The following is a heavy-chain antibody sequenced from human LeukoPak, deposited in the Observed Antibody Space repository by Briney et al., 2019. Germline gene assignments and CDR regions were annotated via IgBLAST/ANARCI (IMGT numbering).Heavy chain of an antibody. D-gene: IGHD3-22*01. CDR1: GGSFSGYY. J-gene: IGHJ6*03. CDR2: TNHSGST. CDR3: ARGGSPSYDSSGFYLYYYYYMDV. V-gene: IGHV4-34*01. Sequence: PSETLSLTCAVYGGSFSGYYWTWIRQPPGKGLEWIGETNHSGSTNYNPSLKSRVTISVDTSKNQFSLKLSSVTAADTAVYYCARGGSPSYDSSGFYLYYYYYMDVWGKGTTVTVSS.